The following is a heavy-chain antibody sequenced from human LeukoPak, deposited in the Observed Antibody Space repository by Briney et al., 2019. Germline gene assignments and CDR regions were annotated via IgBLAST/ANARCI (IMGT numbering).Heavy chain of an antibody. CDR3: ARHARHPFYNDRNGNYRGHLDY. CDR2: ISYSGST. J-gene: IGHJ4*02. D-gene: IGHD3-10*01. Sequence: SETLSLTCTVSAGSISSYYWSWIRQPPGKGLEWIGYISYSGSTNYNPSLKSRVTISADTSKNQFSLKLTSVTAADTAVYYCARHARHPFYNDRNGNYRGHLDYWGQGTVVTVSS. CDR1: AGSISSYY. V-gene: IGHV4-59*08.